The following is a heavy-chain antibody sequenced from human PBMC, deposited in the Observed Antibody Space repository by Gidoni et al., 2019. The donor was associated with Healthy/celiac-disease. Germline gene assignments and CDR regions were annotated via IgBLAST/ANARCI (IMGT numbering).Heavy chain of an antibody. CDR1: GGSFSGYY. Sequence: QVQLQQWGAGLLKPSETLSLTCAVYGGSFSGYYWSWIRQPPGKGLEWIEEINHSGSTNYNPSLKSRVTISVDTSKNQFSLKLSSVTAADTAVYYCARDGVAGTFSNHVDYWGQGTLVTVSS. V-gene: IGHV4-34*01. J-gene: IGHJ4*02. D-gene: IGHD6-19*01. CDR3: ARDGVAGTFSNHVDY. CDR2: INHSGST.